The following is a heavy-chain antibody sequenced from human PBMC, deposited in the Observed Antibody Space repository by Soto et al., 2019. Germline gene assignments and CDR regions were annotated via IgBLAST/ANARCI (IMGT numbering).Heavy chain of an antibody. CDR1: GGTFSSYA. J-gene: IGHJ6*02. Sequence: GASVKVSCKASGGTFSSYAISWVRQAPGQGLEWMGGIIPIFGTANYAQKFQGRVTITADESTSTAYMELSSLRSEDTAVYYCARDREAYYYDSSGNKVRYYYGVDVCGQRTAVNVSS. D-gene: IGHD3-22*01. CDR3: ARDREAYYYDSSGNKVRYYYGVDV. V-gene: IGHV1-69*13. CDR2: IIPIFGTA.